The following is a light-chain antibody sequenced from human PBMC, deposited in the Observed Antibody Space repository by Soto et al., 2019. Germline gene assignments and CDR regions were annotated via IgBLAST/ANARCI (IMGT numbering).Light chain of an antibody. V-gene: IGKV3-20*01. CDR2: GAS. CDR1: QSISSSF. J-gene: IGKJ1*01. CDR3: QQYRDTGT. Sequence: EIVLTQSPGTLSLSPGEGATLSCRASQSISSSFLAWYQQKPGQAPRLLISGASSRATGIPDRFSGSGSGTDFTLTINRLEPEDFAVYYCQQYRDTGTFGQGTKVDI.